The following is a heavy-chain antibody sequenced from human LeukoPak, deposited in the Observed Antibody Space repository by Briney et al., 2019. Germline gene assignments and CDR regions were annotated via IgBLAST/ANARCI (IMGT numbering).Heavy chain of an antibody. J-gene: IGHJ4*02. V-gene: IGHV4-59*01. CDR2: IHYRGST. D-gene: IGHD2-21*01. Sequence: PSETLSLTCTVSGGSISSYYWSWIRQPPGKGLEWIGYIHYRGSTNYNPSLKSRVTISVDTSKNQFSLKLSSATAADTAVYYCAKYGIYSFDYWGQGTLVTVSS. CDR3: AKYGIYSFDY. CDR1: GGSISSYY.